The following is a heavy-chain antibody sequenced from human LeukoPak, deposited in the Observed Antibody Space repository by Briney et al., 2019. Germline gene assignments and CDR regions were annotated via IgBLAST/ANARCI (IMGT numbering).Heavy chain of an antibody. D-gene: IGHD3-3*01. CDR3: ARVIGGYDFWGGYYLFDP. J-gene: IGHJ5*02. CDR1: GYTFTGYY. V-gene: IGHV1-2*02. CDR2: INPNSGGT. Sequence: ASVKVSFKASGYTFTGYYMHWVRQAPGQGLEWMGWINPNSGGTNYAQKFQGRVTMTRGTSNSTAYMELSRLRSDDTGVYYWARVIGGYDFWGGYYLFDPWGQGTLVTVSS.